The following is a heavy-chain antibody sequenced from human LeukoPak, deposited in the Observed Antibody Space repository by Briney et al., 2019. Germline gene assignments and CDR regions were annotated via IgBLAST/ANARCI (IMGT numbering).Heavy chain of an antibody. J-gene: IGHJ4*02. Sequence: GGSLKISCQASGYIFANYWIAWVRQTPGKGLECMGIIYPADSDTRYSPSFRGQVTISVDRSINTAYLQWNSLKASDTAIYYCARRLGTGTPEYWGQGTLVTVSS. D-gene: IGHD1-14*01. CDR1: GYIFANYW. CDR2: IYPADSDT. V-gene: IGHV5-51*01. CDR3: ARRLGTGTPEY.